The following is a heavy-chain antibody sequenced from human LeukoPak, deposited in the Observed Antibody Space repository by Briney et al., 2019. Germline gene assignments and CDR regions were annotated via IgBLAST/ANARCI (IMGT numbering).Heavy chain of an antibody. D-gene: IGHD3-16*01. CDR1: GFTFSDYY. Sequence: PGGSLRLPCAASGFTFSDYYMSWIRQAPGKGLEWVSYIGSSGSPIYYADSVKGRFTISRDNAKNSLYLQMNSLRAEDTAVYFCARDSDWATFSDYWGQGTLVTVSS. CDR3: ARDSDWATFSDY. V-gene: IGHV3-11*01. CDR2: IGSSGSPI. J-gene: IGHJ4*02.